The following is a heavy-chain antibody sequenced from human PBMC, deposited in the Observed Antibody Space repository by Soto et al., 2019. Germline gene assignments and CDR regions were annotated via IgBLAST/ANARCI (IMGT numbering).Heavy chain of an antibody. Sequence: GGSLRLSCAASGFSVSTNYMTWVRQAPGKGLEWVSVIYSGGSTYYADSVKGRFTISRDNSKNTLHLQMNSLRAEDTAVYYCARGSGSLYYFDFWGRGTLVTVS. CDR2: IYSGGST. V-gene: IGHV3-53*01. CDR3: ARGSGSLYYFDF. CDR1: GFSVSTNY. D-gene: IGHD1-26*01. J-gene: IGHJ4*02.